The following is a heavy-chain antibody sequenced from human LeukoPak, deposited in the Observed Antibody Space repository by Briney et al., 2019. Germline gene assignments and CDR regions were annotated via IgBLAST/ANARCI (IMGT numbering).Heavy chain of an antibody. CDR3: ARDAAAAGFDY. Sequence: HPGGSLRLSCAASGFTFSSYAMSWVRQAPGKGLVWVSRINSDGSSTSYADSVKGRFTISRDNAKNTLYLQMNSLRAEDTAVYYCARDAAAAGFDYWGQGTLVTVSS. D-gene: IGHD6-13*01. CDR2: INSDGSST. J-gene: IGHJ4*02. V-gene: IGHV3-74*01. CDR1: GFTFSSYA.